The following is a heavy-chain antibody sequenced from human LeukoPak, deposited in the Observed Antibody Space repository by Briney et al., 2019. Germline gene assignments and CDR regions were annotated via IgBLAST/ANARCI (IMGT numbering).Heavy chain of an antibody. Sequence: SETLSLTCTVSGGSMSGYYWSWIRQPPGKGLEWIGYIHYSGTTNYNPSLKSRVTISLGTSRNQFSLKLRSVTTADTAVYYCARRRVYSGSGEFDFWGQGTLVTVSS. CDR3: ARRRVYSGSGEFDF. CDR1: GGSMSGYY. V-gene: IGHV4-59*01. D-gene: IGHD5-12*01. CDR2: IHYSGTT. J-gene: IGHJ4*02.